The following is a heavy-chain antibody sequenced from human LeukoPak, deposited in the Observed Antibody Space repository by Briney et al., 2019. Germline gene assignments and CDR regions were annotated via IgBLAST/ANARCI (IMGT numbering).Heavy chain of an antibody. V-gene: IGHV3-48*03. CDR3: ARSPSLGDPIDY. D-gene: IGHD2-21*01. CDR1: GFTFSSYE. J-gene: IGHJ4*02. Sequence: PGGSLRLSCAASGFTFSSYEMNWVRQAPGKGLEWVSYISSSGSTIYYADSVKGRFTISRDNAKNSLYLQMNSLRAEDTAVYYCARSPSLGDPIDYWGQGTLVTVSS. CDR2: ISSSGSTI.